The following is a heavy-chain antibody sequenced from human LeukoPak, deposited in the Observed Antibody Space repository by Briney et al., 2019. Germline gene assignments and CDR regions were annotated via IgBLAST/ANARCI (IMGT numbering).Heavy chain of an antibody. D-gene: IGHD3-10*01. V-gene: IGHV4-4*07. CDR3: ARQRLLWFGELLWGFDP. CDR2: IYTSGST. CDR1: GGSISSNY. Sequence: SETLSLTCSVSGGSISSNYWSWIRQPARKGLEWIGRIYTSGSTNYNPSLKSRVTMSVDTSKNQFSLKLSSVTAADTAVYYCARQRLLWFGELLWGFDPWGQGTLVTVSS. J-gene: IGHJ5*02.